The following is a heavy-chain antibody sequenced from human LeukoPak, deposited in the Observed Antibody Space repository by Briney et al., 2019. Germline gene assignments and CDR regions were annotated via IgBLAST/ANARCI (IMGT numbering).Heavy chain of an antibody. V-gene: IGHV3-33*01. CDR1: GFTLSSYG. CDR2: IWHDGKNK. J-gene: IGHJ4*02. CDR3: ARDWGSDEAIDY. Sequence: PGGALRLSCAASGFTLSSYGIHWVRQAPGKGLEWVAVIWHDGKNKYYADSVKGRFTISRDNPKNTVLLQMNSLRAEDTAIYYCARDWGSDEAIDYWGRGTLVTVSS. D-gene: IGHD2-21*02.